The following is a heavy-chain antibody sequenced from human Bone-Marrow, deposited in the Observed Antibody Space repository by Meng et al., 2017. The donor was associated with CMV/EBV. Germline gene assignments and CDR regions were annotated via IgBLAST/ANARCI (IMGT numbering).Heavy chain of an antibody. V-gene: IGHV3-23*01. CDR2: ISGSGGST. D-gene: IGHD4-23*01. CDR1: GFTFSGYA. CDR3: AKDTETMVTFDAFDI. Sequence: GGSLRLSCAASGFTFSGYAMSWVRQAPGKGLEWVSAISGSGGSTYYAHSVKGRFTISRDNSKNTLYLQMNSLRAEDTAVYYCAKDTETMVTFDAFDIWGQGTMVTVSS. J-gene: IGHJ3*02.